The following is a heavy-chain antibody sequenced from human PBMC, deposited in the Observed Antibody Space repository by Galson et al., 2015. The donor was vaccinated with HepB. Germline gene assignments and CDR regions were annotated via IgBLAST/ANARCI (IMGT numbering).Heavy chain of an antibody. CDR1: GFTFSSYG. CDR2: ISYDGSNK. Sequence: SLRLSCAASGFTFSSYGMHWVRQAPGKGLEWVAVISYDGSNKYYADSVKGRFTISRDNSKNTLYLQMNSLRAEDTAVYYCAKDRYSSSWCDYWGQGTLVTVSS. V-gene: IGHV3-30*18. CDR3: AKDRYSSSWCDY. D-gene: IGHD6-13*01. J-gene: IGHJ4*02.